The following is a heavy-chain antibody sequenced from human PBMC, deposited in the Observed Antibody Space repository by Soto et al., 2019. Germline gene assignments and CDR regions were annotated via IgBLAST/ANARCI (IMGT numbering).Heavy chain of an antibody. J-gene: IGHJ4*01. D-gene: IGHD2-15*01. CDR2: VSYDGSNK. Sequence: PGGSLRLSCAASGFTFSTYGMHWVRQAPGKGLEWVALVSYDGSNKNYADSVKGRFAISRDNSKNMLYLQMNMPRTDDTAVYSCAKDLGFCSGGSCYSEGYFDYWGHGALVTVSS. V-gene: IGHV3-30*18. CDR3: AKDLGFCSGGSCYSEGYFDY. CDR1: GFTFSTYG.